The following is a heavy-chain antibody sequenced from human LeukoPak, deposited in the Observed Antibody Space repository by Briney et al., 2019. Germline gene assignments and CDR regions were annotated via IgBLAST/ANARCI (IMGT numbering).Heavy chain of an antibody. J-gene: IGHJ4*02. D-gene: IGHD6-19*01. CDR3: ARRPGSGWYVDY. V-gene: IGHV4-39*01. CDR1: GGSISSSSYY. Sequence: PSETLSLTCTVSGGSISSSSYYWGWIRQPPGKGLEWIGSIYYSGSTYYNPSLKSRVTISVDTSKNQFSLRLSSVTAADTAVYYCARRPGSGWYVDYWGQGTLVTVSS. CDR2: IYYSGST.